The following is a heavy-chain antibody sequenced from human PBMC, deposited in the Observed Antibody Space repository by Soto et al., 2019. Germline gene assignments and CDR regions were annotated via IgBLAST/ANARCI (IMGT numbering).Heavy chain of an antibody. Sequence: QVTLKESGPVLVKPTEPLTLTCTVSGFSLSNARMGVSWIRQPPGKALEWLAHIFSNDAKSYSTSLKSSLTISTDTSKSQVVLTMTNMDPVDTGTYYCARSPPPPPRPKPHWVFDLLGRGTLVTVSS. D-gene: IGHD1-1*01. V-gene: IGHV2-26*01. CDR1: GFSLSNARMG. CDR3: ARSPPPPPRPKPHWVFDL. J-gene: IGHJ2*01. CDR2: IFSNDAK.